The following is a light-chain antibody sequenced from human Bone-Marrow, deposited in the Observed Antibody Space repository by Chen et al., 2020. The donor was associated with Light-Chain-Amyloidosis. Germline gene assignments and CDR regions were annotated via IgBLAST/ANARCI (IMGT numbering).Light chain of an antibody. CDR3: QVWDRSSDRPV. J-gene: IGLJ3*02. CDR2: DDS. Sequence: SYVLTQPSSVSVAPGQTATIACGGNNIGSTSVHWYQQTPGQAPLLVVYDDSDRPSGIPDGLSGSNSGNTATLTISRVEAGDEADYYCQVWDRSSDRPVFGGGTKLTVL. V-gene: IGLV3-21*02. CDR1: NIGSTS.